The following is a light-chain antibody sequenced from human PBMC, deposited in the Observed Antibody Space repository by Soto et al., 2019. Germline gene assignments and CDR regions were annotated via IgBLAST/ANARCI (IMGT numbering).Light chain of an antibody. Sequence: SYELTQPPSVSVAPGHTARITCWGSNIGSKSVHWYQQKPGQAPMMVVCANSDRPSGIPERFSGSNSANTATLTISRVEAGDEADYYCHVWDSGSAHHVFGTGTKLTVL. CDR2: ANS. CDR3: HVWDSGSAHHV. J-gene: IGLJ1*01. V-gene: IGLV3-21*02. CDR1: NIGSKS.